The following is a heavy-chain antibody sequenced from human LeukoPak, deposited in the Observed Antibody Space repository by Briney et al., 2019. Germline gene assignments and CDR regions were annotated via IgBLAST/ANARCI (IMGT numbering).Heavy chain of an antibody. Sequence: SETLSLTCAVYGGSFSGYYWSWIRQPPGKGLEWIGEINHSGSTNYNPSLKSRVTISVETSKNQFSLKLSSVAAADTAVYYCARAKITIFGVVIIPPYFDYWGQGTLVTVSS. V-gene: IGHV4-34*01. CDR1: GGSFSGYY. D-gene: IGHD3-3*01. CDR3: ARAKITIFGVVIIPPYFDY. CDR2: INHSGST. J-gene: IGHJ4*02.